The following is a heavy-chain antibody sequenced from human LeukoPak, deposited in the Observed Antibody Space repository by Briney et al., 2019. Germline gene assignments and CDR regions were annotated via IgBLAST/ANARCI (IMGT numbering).Heavy chain of an antibody. V-gene: IGHV4-34*01. J-gene: IGHJ5*02. CDR1: GGSFSGYY. Sequence: SETLSLTCAVYGGSFSGYYWSWIRQPPGKGLEWIGEINHSGSTNYNPSLKSRVTISVDTSKNQFSLKLSSVPAADTAVYYCARGGRFVSTNWFDPWGQGTLVTVSS. CDR3: ARGGRFVSTNWFDP. CDR2: INHSGST. D-gene: IGHD2-2*01.